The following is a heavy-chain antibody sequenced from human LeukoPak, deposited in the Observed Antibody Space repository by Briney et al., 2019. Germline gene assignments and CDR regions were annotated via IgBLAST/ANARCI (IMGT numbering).Heavy chain of an antibody. CDR2: ISGSGGST. D-gene: IGHD2-21*02. V-gene: IGHV3-23*01. J-gene: IGHJ4*02. Sequence: PGGSLRLSCAASGFTFSSYGMSWVRQAPGKGLEWVSAISGSGGSTYYADSVKGRFTISRDNSKNTLYLQMNSLRAEDTAVYYCAKHAFRGDYVRGPFDYWGQGTLVTVSS. CDR3: AKHAFRGDYVRGPFDY. CDR1: GFTFSSYG.